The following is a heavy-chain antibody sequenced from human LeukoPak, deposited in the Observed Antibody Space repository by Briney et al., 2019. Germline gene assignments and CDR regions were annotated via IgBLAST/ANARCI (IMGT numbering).Heavy chain of an antibody. J-gene: IGHJ4*02. CDR1: GYTFTSYG. D-gene: IGHD6-19*01. V-gene: IGHV1-18*01. CDR2: ISAYNGNT. CDR3: ARDSPFGHSSGWHHFDY. Sequence: GASVKVSCKASGYTFTSYGISRVRQAPGQGLEWMGWISAYNGNTNYAQKLQGRVTMTTDTSTGTAYMELRSLRSDDTAVYYCARDSPFGHSSGWHHFDYWGQGTLVTVSS.